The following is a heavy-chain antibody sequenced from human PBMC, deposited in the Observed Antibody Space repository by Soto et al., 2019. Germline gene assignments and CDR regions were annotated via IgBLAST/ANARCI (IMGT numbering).Heavy chain of an antibody. CDR1: GFTFSSYG. D-gene: IGHD2-2*01. V-gene: IGHV3-30*18. J-gene: IGHJ6*02. Sequence: GGSLRLSCAASGFTFSSYGMHWVRQAPGKGLEWVAVISYDGSNKYYADSVKGRFTISRDNSKNTLYLQMNSLRAEDTAVYYCAKDQVVPAAIPYYYGMDVWGPGTTVTVSS. CDR2: ISYDGSNK. CDR3: AKDQVVPAAIPYYYGMDV.